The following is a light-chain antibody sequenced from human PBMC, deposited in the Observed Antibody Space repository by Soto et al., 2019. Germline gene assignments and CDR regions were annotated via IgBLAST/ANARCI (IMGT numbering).Light chain of an antibody. J-gene: IGLJ1*01. CDR3: SSYTSSSTWV. Sequence: QSTLTQPASVYGSTGRSITISCTGTSSDVGGYNYVSWYQQHPGKAPKLMIYDVSNRPSGVSNRFSGSKSGNTASLTISGLQAEDEADYYCSSYTSSSTWVFGTGTKVTVL. V-gene: IGLV2-14*01. CDR1: SSDVGGYNY. CDR2: DVS.